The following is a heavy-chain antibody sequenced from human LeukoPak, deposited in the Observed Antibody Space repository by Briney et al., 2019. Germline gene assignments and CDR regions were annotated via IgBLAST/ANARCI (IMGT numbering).Heavy chain of an antibody. CDR3: ARGRYDFWSGYYSPPCYFDY. D-gene: IGHD3-3*01. J-gene: IGHJ4*02. V-gene: IGHV1-46*01. CDR2: INPSGGST. Sequence: VSVKVSCKASGYTFTSYYMHWVRQAPGQGLEWMGIINPSGGSTSYAQKFQGRVTITTDESTSTAYMELSSLRSEDTAVYYCARGRYDFWSGYYSPPCYFDYWGQGTLVTVSS. CDR1: GYTFTSYY.